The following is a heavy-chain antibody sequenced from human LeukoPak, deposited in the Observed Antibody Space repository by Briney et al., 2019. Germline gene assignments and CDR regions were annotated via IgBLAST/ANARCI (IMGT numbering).Heavy chain of an antibody. D-gene: IGHD1-26*01. CDR1: GGTFSSYA. V-gene: IGHV1-69*05. J-gene: IGHJ4*02. CDR3: ARGTYAELLSYSGSYEGWYFDY. CDR2: IIPIFGTA. Sequence: GASVKVSCKASGGTFSSYAISWVRQAPGQGLEWMGGIIPIFGTANYAQKFHGRVTITTDESTSTAYMELSSLRSEDTAVYYCARGTYAELLSYSGSYEGWYFDYWGQGTLVTVSS.